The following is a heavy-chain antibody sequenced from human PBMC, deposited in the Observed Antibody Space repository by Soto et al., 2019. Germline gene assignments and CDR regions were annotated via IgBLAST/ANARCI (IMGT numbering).Heavy chain of an antibody. J-gene: IGHJ4*02. D-gene: IGHD5-18*01. CDR1: GFTVSSNY. CDR3: ARGIPRGYSYGSYYFDY. V-gene: IGHV3-53*01. CDR2: IYSGGRT. Sequence: GGSLRFSCAASGFTVSSNYMTWVRQAPGKGLEWVSVIYSGGRTYYADSVKGRFTISRDNSKNTLYLQMNSLRAEDTAVYYCARGIPRGYSYGSYYFDYWGQGTLVTVSS.